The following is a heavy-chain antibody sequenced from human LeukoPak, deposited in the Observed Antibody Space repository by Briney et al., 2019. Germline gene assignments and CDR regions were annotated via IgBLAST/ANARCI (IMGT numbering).Heavy chain of an antibody. Sequence: QPGGSLRLSCAASGFSFDDYAMHWVRQAPGKGLEWVSGISWNSGSIGYADSVKGRFTISRDNAKNSLYLQMNSLRAEDTALYYCAKSSTSSGWYADYWGQGTLVTVSS. CDR2: ISWNSGSI. D-gene: IGHD6-19*01. V-gene: IGHV3-9*01. J-gene: IGHJ4*02. CDR3: AKSSTSSGWYADY. CDR1: GFSFDDYA.